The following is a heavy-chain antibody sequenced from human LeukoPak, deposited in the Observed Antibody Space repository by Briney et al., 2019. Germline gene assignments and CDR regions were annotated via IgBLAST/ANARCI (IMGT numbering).Heavy chain of an antibody. V-gene: IGHV1-18*01. D-gene: IGHD5-12*01. CDR3: ARGHGGYDGGLGDYYFDY. CDR1: GYTFTSYG. CDR2: ISAYNGNT. J-gene: IGHJ4*02. Sequence: ASVKVSCKASGYTFTSYGISWVRQAPGQGLEWMGWISAYNGNTNYAQKLQGRVTMTTDTSTSTAYMELRSLRSDDTAVYYCARGHGGYDGGLGDYYFDYWGQGTLVTVSS.